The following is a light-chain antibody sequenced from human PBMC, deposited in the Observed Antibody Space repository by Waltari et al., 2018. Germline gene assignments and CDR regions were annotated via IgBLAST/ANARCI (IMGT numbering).Light chain of an antibody. CDR3: NSYTSSTNVV. V-gene: IGLV2-14*03. Sequence: QSVLTQSASVSGSPGQSITISSTGTRGDVGAHNHVSWYQQHPGKAPQLIIYDVSKRPSGVSNRISASKSGNTASLTISGLQAEDEAHYYCNSYTSSTNVVFGGGTKLTVL. CDR2: DVS. J-gene: IGLJ2*01. CDR1: RGDVGAHNH.